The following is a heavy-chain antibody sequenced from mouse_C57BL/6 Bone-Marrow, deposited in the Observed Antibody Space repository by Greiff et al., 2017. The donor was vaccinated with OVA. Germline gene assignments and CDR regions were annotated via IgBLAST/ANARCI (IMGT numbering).Heavy chain of an antibody. D-gene: IGHD2-3*01. CDR2: INPNYGTT. CDR3: ARAVYDGYYRKVMDY. CDR1: GYSFTDYN. V-gene: IGHV1-39*01. Sequence: EVKLQESGPELVKPGASVKISCKASGYSFTDYNMNWVKQSNGKSLEWIGVINPNYGTTSYNQKFKGKATLTVDQSSSTAYMQLNSLTSEDSAVYYGARAVYDGYYRKVMDYWGQGTSVTVSS. J-gene: IGHJ4*01.